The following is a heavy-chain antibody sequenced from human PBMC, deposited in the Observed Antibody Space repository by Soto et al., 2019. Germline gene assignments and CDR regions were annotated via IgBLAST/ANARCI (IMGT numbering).Heavy chain of an antibody. Sequence: GASVKVSCKASGYTFTSYGISWVRQAPGQGLEWMGWISAYNGNTNYAQKLQGRVTMTTDTSTSTAYMELRSLRSDDTAVYYCARDWTGYCSGGSCYPADYWGQGTLVTVSS. CDR2: ISAYNGNT. CDR1: GYTFTSYG. CDR3: ARDWTGYCSGGSCYPADY. D-gene: IGHD2-15*01. V-gene: IGHV1-18*01. J-gene: IGHJ4*02.